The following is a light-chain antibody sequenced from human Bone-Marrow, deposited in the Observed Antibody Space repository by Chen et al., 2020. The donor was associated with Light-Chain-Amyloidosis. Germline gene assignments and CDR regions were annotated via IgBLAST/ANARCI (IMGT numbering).Light chain of an antibody. CDR3: QSADSSGTYEVI. CDR1: DLPTKY. CDR2: RDN. Sequence: SYALSHSPSVSVSPGQTASITRSGDDLPTKYAYWYRQKPGQAPVLVIHRDNERPSGISERFSGSSSGTTATLTISGVQEEDEADYHCQSADSSGTYEVIFGGGTKLTVL. J-gene: IGLJ2*01. V-gene: IGLV3-25*03.